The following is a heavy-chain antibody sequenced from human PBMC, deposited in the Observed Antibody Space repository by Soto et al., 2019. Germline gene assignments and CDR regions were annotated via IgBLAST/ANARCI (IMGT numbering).Heavy chain of an antibody. CDR2: INHSGST. V-gene: IGHV4-34*01. Sequence: PSETLSLTCAVYGGSFSGYYWSWIRQPPGKGLEWIGEINHSGSTNYNPSLKSRVTISVDTSKNRFSLKLSSVTAADTAVYYCARKRGNVLRYFDWLSDGYYFDYWGQGTLVTVSS. CDR3: ARKRGNVLRYFDWLSDGYYFDY. D-gene: IGHD3-9*01. CDR1: GGSFSGYY. J-gene: IGHJ4*02.